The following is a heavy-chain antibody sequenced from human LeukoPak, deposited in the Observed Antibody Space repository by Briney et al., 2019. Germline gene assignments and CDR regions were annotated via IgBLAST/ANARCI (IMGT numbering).Heavy chain of an antibody. D-gene: IGHD3-9*01. CDR2: INPNSGGT. J-gene: IGHJ4*02. V-gene: IGHV1-2*02. CDR3: ARGTLRYFDWLDY. Sequence: ASVKVSCKASGYTFTGYYMHWVRQAPGQGLEWMGWINPNSGGTNYAQKFQGRVTMTRDTSISTAYMELSRLGSDDTAVYYCARGTLRYFDWLDYWGQGTLVTVSS. CDR1: GYTFTGYY.